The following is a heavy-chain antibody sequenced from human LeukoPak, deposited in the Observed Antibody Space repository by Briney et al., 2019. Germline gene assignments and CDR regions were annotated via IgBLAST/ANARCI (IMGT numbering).Heavy chain of an antibody. Sequence: GGSLRLSCAASGFNFRTYSMNWVRQAPGKGLEWVANIKQDGSEKYYVDSVKGRFTISRDNAKNSLYLQMNSLRAEDTAVYYCASLSHKYYFDYWGQGTLVTVSS. V-gene: IGHV3-7*01. D-gene: IGHD5/OR15-5a*01. J-gene: IGHJ4*02. CDR2: IKQDGSEK. CDR1: GFNFRTYS. CDR3: ASLSHKYYFDY.